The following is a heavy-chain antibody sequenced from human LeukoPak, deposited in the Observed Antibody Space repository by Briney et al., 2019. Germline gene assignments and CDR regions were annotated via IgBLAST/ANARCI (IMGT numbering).Heavy chain of an antibody. CDR3: ARKSGLHKRYYFDY. Sequence: GGSLRLSCAASGFTFDDYGMSWVRQAPGKGLEWLSGINWNGGSTGYADSVKGRFTISRDNAKNSLYLQMNSLRAEDTALYYCARKSGLHKRYYFDYWGQGTLVTVSS. CDR2: INWNGGST. CDR1: GFTFDDYG. D-gene: IGHD2-21*02. V-gene: IGHV3-20*04. J-gene: IGHJ4*02.